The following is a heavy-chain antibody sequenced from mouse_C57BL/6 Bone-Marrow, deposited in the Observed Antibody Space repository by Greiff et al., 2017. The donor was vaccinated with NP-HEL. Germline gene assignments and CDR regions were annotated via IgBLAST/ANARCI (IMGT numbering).Heavy chain of an antibody. V-gene: IGHV1-47*01. CDR1: GYTFTTYP. D-gene: IGHD1-1*01. J-gene: IGHJ3*01. Sequence: VQLQQSGAELVKPGASVKMSCKASGYTFTTYPIEWMKQNHGKSLEWIGNFHPYNDDTKYNEKFKGKATLTVEKSSSTVYLELSRLTSDDSAVYYCARRGIYYYGSSYVWFAYWGQGTLVTVSA. CDR3: ARRGIYYYGSSYVWFAY. CDR2: FHPYNDDT.